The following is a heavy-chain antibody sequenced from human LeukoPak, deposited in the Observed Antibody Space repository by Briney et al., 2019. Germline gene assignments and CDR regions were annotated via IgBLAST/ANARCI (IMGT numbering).Heavy chain of an antibody. V-gene: IGHV1-69*01. CDR2: IIPIFGTA. D-gene: IGHD2-2*01. J-gene: IGHJ4*02. Sequence: ASVKVSCKASGGTFSSYAISWVRQAPGQGLEWMGGIIPIFGTANYAQKFRGRVTITADESTSTAYMELSSLRSEDTAVYYCAVHILGYCSSTSCSNFDYWGQGTLVTVSS. CDR1: GGTFSSYA. CDR3: AVHILGYCSSTSCSNFDY.